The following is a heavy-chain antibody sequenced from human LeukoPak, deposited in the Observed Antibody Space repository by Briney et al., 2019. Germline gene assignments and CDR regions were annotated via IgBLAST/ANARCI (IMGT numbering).Heavy chain of an antibody. CDR2: TSGNGGTT. V-gene: IGHV3-23*01. CDR1: GFTFSSYA. Sequence: PGGPLRLSCAASGFTFSSYAMSWVRQAPGKGLEWVSTTSGNGGTTYYADSVKGRFTISRDNSKNTLYLQMNSLRAEDTAVYYCGKEEWERRNYYGMDVWGQGTTVTVSS. CDR3: GKEEWERRNYYGMDV. D-gene: IGHD1-26*01. J-gene: IGHJ6*02.